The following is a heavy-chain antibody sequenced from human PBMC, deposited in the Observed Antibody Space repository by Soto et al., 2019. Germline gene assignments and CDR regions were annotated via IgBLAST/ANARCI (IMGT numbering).Heavy chain of an antibody. J-gene: IGHJ6*02. D-gene: IGHD1-1*01. CDR2: ISYDGSNK. CDR3: ARGGYPYYYYGMDV. Sequence: GESLKISCAASGFTFSSYAMHWVRQAPGKGLEWVAVISYDGSNKYYADSVKGRLTISRDNSKNTLYLQMNSLRSEDTAVYYCARGGYPYYYYGMDVWGQGTTVTVSS. CDR1: GFTFSSYA. V-gene: IGHV3-30-3*01.